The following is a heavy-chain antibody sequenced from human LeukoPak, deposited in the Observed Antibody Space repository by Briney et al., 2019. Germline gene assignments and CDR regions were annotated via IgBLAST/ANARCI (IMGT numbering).Heavy chain of an antibody. CDR3: ARSTLHYCSGGSCYRPSWFDP. CDR1: GGSISSGGYS. Sequence: SETLSLTCAVSGGSISSGGYSWSWIRQPPGKGLEWIVYIYHSGSTYYNPSLKSRVTISVDRSKNQFSLKLSSVTAADTAVYYCARSTLHYCSGGSCYRPSWFDPWGQGTLVTVSS. D-gene: IGHD2-15*01. V-gene: IGHV4-30-2*01. CDR2: IYHSGST. J-gene: IGHJ5*02.